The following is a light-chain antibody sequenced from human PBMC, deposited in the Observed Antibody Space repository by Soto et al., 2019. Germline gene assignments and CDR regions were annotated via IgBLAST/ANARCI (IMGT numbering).Light chain of an antibody. CDR1: QGISSY. CDR2: DAS. Sequence: IQLTQSPSFLSASVGDRVTITCRASQGISSYLAWYQQKPGKAPKLLIYDASTLQSGVPSRFSGSGSGTDFTLTISRLEPEDFAVYYCQQYGSSPWAFGQGTK. J-gene: IGKJ1*01. CDR3: QQYGSSPWA. V-gene: IGKV1-9*01.